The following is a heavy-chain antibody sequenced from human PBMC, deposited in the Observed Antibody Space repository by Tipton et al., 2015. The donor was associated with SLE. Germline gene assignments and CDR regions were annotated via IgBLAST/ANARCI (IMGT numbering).Heavy chain of an antibody. J-gene: IGHJ5*02. CDR2: INHSGST. V-gene: IGHV4-34*01. Sequence: TLSLTCAVYGGSFSGYYWSWIRQPPGKGLEWIGEINHSGSTNYNPSLKSRVTISVDTSKNQFSLKLSSVTAADTAVYYCARGAVVPAAELDPWGQGTLVTVSS. CDR1: GGSFSGYY. D-gene: IGHD2-2*01. CDR3: ARGAVVPAAELDP.